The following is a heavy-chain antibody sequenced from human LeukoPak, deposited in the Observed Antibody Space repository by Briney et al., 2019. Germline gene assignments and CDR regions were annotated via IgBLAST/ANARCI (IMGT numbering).Heavy chain of an antibody. CDR3: ARKYSSSWYPIDY. D-gene: IGHD6-13*01. V-gene: IGHV1-18*01. J-gene: IGHJ4*02. CDR2: ISAFNGNT. CDR1: GYTFTSYG. Sequence: ASVKVSCKASGYTFTSYGIRWVRQAPGQGLGGRGGISAFNGNTHHAQRLQGRVNMTIDTTTSTAYLELRSPRSDDTAMYYCARKYSSSWYPIDYWGQGTLVTVSS.